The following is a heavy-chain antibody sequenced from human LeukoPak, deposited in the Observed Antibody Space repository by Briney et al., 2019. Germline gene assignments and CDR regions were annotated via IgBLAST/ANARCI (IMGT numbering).Heavy chain of an antibody. D-gene: IGHD1-26*01. Sequence: ASVTVSCKASGYTFTGYYMHWVRQAPGQGLEWMGRTNPNSGGTNYAQKFQGRVTMTRDTSISTAYMELSRLRSDDTAVYYCARAQELLRSSIYFQHWGQGTLVTVSS. CDR3: ARAQELLRSSIYFQH. CDR1: GYTFTGYY. J-gene: IGHJ1*01. V-gene: IGHV1-2*06. CDR2: TNPNSGGT.